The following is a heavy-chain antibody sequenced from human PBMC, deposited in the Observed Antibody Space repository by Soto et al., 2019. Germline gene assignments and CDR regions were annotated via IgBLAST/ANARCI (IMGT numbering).Heavy chain of an antibody. Sequence: EASVKVSCKASGYTFTSYGISWVRQAPGQGLEWMGWISAYNGNTNYAQKLQGRVTMTTDTSTSTAYMELRSLRSDDTAVYYCARDPVITMIVGGYFDYWGQGTLVTVSS. V-gene: IGHV1-18*04. J-gene: IGHJ4*02. D-gene: IGHD3-22*01. CDR3: ARDPVITMIVGGYFDY. CDR1: GYTFTSYG. CDR2: ISAYNGNT.